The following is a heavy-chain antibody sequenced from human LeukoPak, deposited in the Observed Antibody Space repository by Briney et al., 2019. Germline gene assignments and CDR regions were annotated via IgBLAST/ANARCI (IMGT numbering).Heavy chain of an antibody. CDR3: TTYSVNWFHS. V-gene: IGHV3-49*03. Sequence: PGGSLRLSCAASRFTFSSYAMSWFRQAPGEGLEWIAFIRNKAYGGTTEYAASVKGRFTISRDDSKSIAYLQMNTLRIEDTAVYHCTTYSVNWFHSWGQGTLVTVSS. CDR2: IRNKAYGGTT. CDR1: RFTFSSYA. J-gene: IGHJ5*01. D-gene: IGHD6-13*01.